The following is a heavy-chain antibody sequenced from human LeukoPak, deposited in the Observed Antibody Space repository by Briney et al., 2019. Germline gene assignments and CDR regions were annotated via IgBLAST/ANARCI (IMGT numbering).Heavy chain of an antibody. J-gene: IGHJ6*02. CDR1: GGTFSSYA. V-gene: IGHV1-69*04. CDR3: ARDHGPYGGNTLYYYGRDV. CDR2: IIPILGIA. D-gene: IGHD4-23*01. Sequence: SVKVSCKASGGTFSSYAISWVRQAPGQGLEWMGRIIPILGIANYAQKFQGRVTITADKSTSTAYMELSSLRSEDTAVYYCARDHGPYGGNTLYYYGRDVWGQGTTVTVSS.